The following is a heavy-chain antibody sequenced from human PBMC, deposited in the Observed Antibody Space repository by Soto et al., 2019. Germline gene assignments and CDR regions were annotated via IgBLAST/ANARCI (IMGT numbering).Heavy chain of an antibody. CDR1: GFTFSGSA. Sequence: PGGSLRLSCAASGFTFSGSAMHWVRQASGKGLEWVGRIRSKANSYATAYAASVKGRFTISRDDSKNTAYLQMNSLKTEDTAVYYCTRHVSKYDSSGYYNRFDPWGQGTLVTVSS. CDR3: TRHVSKYDSSGYYNRFDP. J-gene: IGHJ5*02. V-gene: IGHV3-73*01. CDR2: IRSKANSYAT. D-gene: IGHD3-22*01.